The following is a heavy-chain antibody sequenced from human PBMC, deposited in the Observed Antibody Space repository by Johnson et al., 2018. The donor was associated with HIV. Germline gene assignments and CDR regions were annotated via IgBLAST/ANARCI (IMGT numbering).Heavy chain of an antibody. J-gene: IGHJ3*01. V-gene: IGHV3-20*04. Sequence: VQLVESGGGVVRPGGSLRLSCTASGFTFDDYGMSWVRQAPGKGLEWVSYINWNGGNTGSADSVKGRFTISRDNAKNSLYLQMNSLRAEDTALYYCARVLIVGASCSYALDVWGQGTAVTVYS. CDR3: ARVLIVGASCSYALDV. CDR2: INWNGGNT. CDR1: GFTFDDYG. D-gene: IGHD1-26*01.